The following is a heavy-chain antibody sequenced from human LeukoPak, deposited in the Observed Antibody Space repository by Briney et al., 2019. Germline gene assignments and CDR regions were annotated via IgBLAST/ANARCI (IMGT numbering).Heavy chain of an antibody. D-gene: IGHD2-2*01. CDR1: GYTFTSYA. J-gene: IGHJ5*02. Sequence: ASVKVSCKASGYTFTSYAMNWVRQAPGQGLEWMGWINPNSGGTNYAQKFQGRVTMTRDTSISTAYMELSRLRSDDTAVYYCARDLGGLVVPAAGFDPWGQGTLVTVSS. CDR3: ARDLGGLVVPAAGFDP. CDR2: INPNSGGT. V-gene: IGHV1-2*02.